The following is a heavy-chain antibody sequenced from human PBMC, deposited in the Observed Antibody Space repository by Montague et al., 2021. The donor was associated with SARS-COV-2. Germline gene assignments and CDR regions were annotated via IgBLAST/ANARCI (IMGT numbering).Heavy chain of an antibody. CDR1: GDSVSSNSAA. CDR3: ASGRMVPYSSSWTTLYYYYGMDV. CDR2: TYYRSKWYN. D-gene: IGHD6-13*01. J-gene: IGHJ6*02. Sequence: CAISGDSVSSNSAAWNWIRQSPSRGLEWLGRTYYRSKWYNDYVVXVKSRITINPDTSKNQFSLQLNSVTPEDTAVYYCASGRMVPYSSSWTTLYYYYGMDVWGQGTTVTVSS. V-gene: IGHV6-1*01.